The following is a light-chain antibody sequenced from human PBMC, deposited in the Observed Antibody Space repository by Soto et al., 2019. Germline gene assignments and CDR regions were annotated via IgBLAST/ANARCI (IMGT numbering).Light chain of an antibody. Sequence: QSALTQPASVSGSPGQSITISCTGTSSDVGGYNYVSWYQQHPGKAPKLMIYDVSNRPSGVSNRFSGSKSGNTASLTISGRHAEDEAGYYCSSYTSSSTLVFGGGTKLTVL. J-gene: IGLJ2*01. CDR3: SSYTSSSTLV. V-gene: IGLV2-14*01. CDR2: DVS. CDR1: SSDVGGYNY.